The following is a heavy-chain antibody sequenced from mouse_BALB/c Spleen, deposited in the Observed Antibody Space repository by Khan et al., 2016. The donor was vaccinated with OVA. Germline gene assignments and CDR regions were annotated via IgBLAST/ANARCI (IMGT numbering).Heavy chain of an antibody. CDR2: INTETGEP. CDR3: AKITTPYYKIDY. Sequence: LVESGPELKKPGETVKISCKASGYTFTDHSMHWVMQAPGKGLKWMGWINTETGEPTYADDFKGRFAFSLETSASTAYLQINNLNNEDTTTYFCAKITTPYYKIDYWGQGTSVIVSS. D-gene: IGHD2-4*01. CDR1: GYTFTDHS. V-gene: IGHV9-2-1*01. J-gene: IGHJ4*01.